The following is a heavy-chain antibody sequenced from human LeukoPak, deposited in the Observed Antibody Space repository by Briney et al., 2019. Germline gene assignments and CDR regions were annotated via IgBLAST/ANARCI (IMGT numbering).Heavy chain of an antibody. Sequence: SETLSLTCTVSGGCISSYYWSWIRQPPGKGLEWIGYIYYSGSTNYNPSLKSRVTISVDTSKNQFSLKLSSVTAADTAVYYCARDRYCGGDCTPGAFDIWGQGTMVTVSS. CDR2: IYYSGST. J-gene: IGHJ3*02. D-gene: IGHD2-21*02. V-gene: IGHV4-59*01. CDR1: GGCISSYY. CDR3: ARDRYCGGDCTPGAFDI.